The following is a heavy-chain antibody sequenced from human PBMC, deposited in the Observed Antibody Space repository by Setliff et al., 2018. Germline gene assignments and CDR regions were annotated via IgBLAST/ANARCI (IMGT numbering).Heavy chain of an antibody. D-gene: IGHD6-13*01. V-gene: IGHV4-34*01. J-gene: IGHJ6*03. CDR3: ARQPYSTTYYYYYYYMDV. CDR1: GGSFSGYY. Sequence: PSETLSLTCAVYGGSFSGYYWSWIRQSPEKGLEWIGEISHSGNTNYNPSLKSRVTISIDTSKNQFSLKVNSVTAADTAVYYCARQPYSTTYYYYYYYMDVWGKGTTVTVSS. CDR2: ISHSGNT.